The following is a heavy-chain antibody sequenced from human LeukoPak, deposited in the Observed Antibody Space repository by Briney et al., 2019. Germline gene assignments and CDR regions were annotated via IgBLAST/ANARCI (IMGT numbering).Heavy chain of an antibody. V-gene: IGHV4-59*01. J-gene: IGHJ4*02. CDR2: IYYSGST. CDR1: GGSISSYY. CDR3: AKSSSSFGRYFDY. D-gene: IGHD6-6*01. Sequence: SETLSLTCTVSGGSISSYYWSWIRQPPGKGLEWIGYIYYSGSTNYNPSLKSRVTISVDMSKNQFSLKLSSVTAADTAVYYCAKSSSSFGRYFDYWGQGTLVTVSS.